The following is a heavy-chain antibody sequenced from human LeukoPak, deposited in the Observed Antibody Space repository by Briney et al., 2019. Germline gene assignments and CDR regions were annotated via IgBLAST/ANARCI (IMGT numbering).Heavy chain of an antibody. J-gene: IGHJ4*02. CDR3: AKDCVLFSGIAVAGPDY. V-gene: IGHV3-30*02. CDR1: GFTFSSYG. CDR2: IRYDGSNK. Sequence: GGSLRLSCAASGFTFSSYGMHWVRQAPGKGLEWVAFIRYDGSNKYYADSVKGRFTISRDNSKNTPYLQMNSLRAEDTAVYYCAKDCVLFSGIAVAGPDYWGQGTLVTVSS. D-gene: IGHD6-19*01.